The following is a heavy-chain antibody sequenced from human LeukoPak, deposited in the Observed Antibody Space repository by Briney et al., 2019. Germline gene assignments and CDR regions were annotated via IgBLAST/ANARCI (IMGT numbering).Heavy chain of an antibody. CDR2: ITISGHTK. V-gene: IGHV3-48*03. Sequence: GGSLRLSCAASGFTFSSYAMNWVRQAPGKGLEWIADITISGHTKNYADSVKGRFTISRDNARTSLYLQMNSLRVEDTGVYYCARGDPHADLWGQGTLVTVSS. CDR3: ARGDPHADL. CDR1: GFTFSSYA. J-gene: IGHJ5*02.